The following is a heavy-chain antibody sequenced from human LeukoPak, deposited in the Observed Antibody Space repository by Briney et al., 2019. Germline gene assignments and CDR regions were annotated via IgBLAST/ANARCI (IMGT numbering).Heavy chain of an antibody. D-gene: IGHD5-18*01. CDR1: GFXFTDYW. V-gene: IGHV3-74*01. Sequence: GGSLRLSCAASGFXFTDYWIHWVRQAPGKGLVWVSRINTDGTSTKYAESVKGRITISRDNARNTVYLQLNSLRAEDTAVYYCARARYSYTGIIDYWGQGTLVTVSS. J-gene: IGHJ4*02. CDR3: ARARYSYTGIIDY. CDR2: INTDGTST.